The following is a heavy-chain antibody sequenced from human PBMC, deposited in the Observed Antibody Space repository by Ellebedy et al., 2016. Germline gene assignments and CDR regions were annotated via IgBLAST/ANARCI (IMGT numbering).Heavy chain of an antibody. CDR3: AKGGNYYWYFDL. CDR1: GFTFSSYA. D-gene: IGHD4-23*01. V-gene: IGHV3-23*01. Sequence: GGSLRPSCAASGFTFSSYAVSWVRQDPGKGLEWVSAISGSGGSTYYADFVKGRFTISRDNSKNTLYLQMNSLRAEDTAVYYCAKGGNYYWYFDLWGRGTLVPVSP. J-gene: IGHJ2*01. CDR2: ISGSGGST.